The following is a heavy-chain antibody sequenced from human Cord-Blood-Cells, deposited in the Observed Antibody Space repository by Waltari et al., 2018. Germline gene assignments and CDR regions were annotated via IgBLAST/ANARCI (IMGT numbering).Heavy chain of an antibody. CDR3: AKERGYSSSYYFDY. D-gene: IGHD6-6*01. CDR2: ISGSVGRT. CDR1: GFTCSSYA. V-gene: IGHV3-23*04. J-gene: IGHJ4*02. Sequence: EVQRVASAGRLLQPRGSLRLSCAASGFTCSSYAMIWFRQAPGKGLEWVSAISGSVGRTYYADSVKGRFTISRDNSKNTLYLQMNSLRAEDTAVYYCAKERGYSSSYYFDYWGQGTLVTVSS.